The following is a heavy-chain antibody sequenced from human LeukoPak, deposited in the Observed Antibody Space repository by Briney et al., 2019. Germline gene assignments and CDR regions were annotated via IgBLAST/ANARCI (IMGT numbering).Heavy chain of an antibody. CDR1: GFTFSGYA. V-gene: IGHV3-23*01. D-gene: IGHD2-2*01. CDR3: AKRRGEVPTASLDY. Sequence: GGSLRLSCAASGFTFSGYAMSWVRQAPGKGLEWVSGISGSGGSPSYADSVEGRFTISRDNSKNTLYLQMNSLRAEDTAMYYCAKRRGEVPTASLDYWGQGTLVTVSS. J-gene: IGHJ4*02. CDR2: ISGSGGSP.